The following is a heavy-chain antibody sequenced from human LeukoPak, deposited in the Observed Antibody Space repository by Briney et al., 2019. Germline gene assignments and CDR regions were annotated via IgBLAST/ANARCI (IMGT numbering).Heavy chain of an antibody. J-gene: IGHJ4*02. D-gene: IGHD6-19*01. CDR3: ARAGYSSSFDY. CDR2: IYYSGST. CDR1: GGSISSYY. V-gene: IGHV4-59*01. Sequence: SETLSPTCTVSGGSISSYYWSWIRQPPGKGLEWIGYIYYSGSTNYNPSLKSRVTISVDTSKNQFSLKLSSVTAADTAVYYCARAGYSSSFDYWGQGTLVTVSS.